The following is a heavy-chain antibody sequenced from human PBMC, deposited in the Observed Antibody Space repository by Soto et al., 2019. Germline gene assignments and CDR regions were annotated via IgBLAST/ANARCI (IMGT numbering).Heavy chain of an antibody. CDR1: GFTFSNSW. CDR3: TTDGRKVVVIIRYYYGMDV. J-gene: IGHJ6*02. V-gene: IGHV3-15*01. CDR2: IKSKTDGGTT. Sequence: PVESLRLCFAASGFTFSNSWRNWLRQAPGMGLEWVGRIKSKTDGGTTDYAAPVKGRFTISRDDSKNTLYLQMNSLKTEDTAVYYCTTDGRKVVVIIRYYYGMDVWGQGT. D-gene: IGHD3-22*01.